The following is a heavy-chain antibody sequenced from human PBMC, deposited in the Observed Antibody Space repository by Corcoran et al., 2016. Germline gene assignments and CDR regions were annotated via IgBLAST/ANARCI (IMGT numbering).Heavy chain of an antibody. J-gene: IGHJ3*02. Sequence: QLQLQESGPGLVKPSETLSLTCTVSGGSISSSSYYWGWIRQPPGKGLEWIGSIYYSGSTYYNPSLKSRVTISVDTSKNQFSLKLSSVTAADTAVYYCARSYSSGWTGPHDAFDIWGQGTMVTVSS. CDR2: IYYSGST. CDR1: GGSISSSSYY. V-gene: IGHV4-39*01. CDR3: ARSYSSGWTGPHDAFDI. D-gene: IGHD6-19*01.